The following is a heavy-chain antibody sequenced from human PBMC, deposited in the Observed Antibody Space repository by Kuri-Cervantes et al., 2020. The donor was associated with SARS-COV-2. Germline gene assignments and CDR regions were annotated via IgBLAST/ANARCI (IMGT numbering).Heavy chain of an antibody. J-gene: IGHJ6*03. D-gene: IGHD3-10*01. CDR2: ISSSSSYS. CDR1: GFIFSDSY. V-gene: IGHV3-11*06. CDR3: ARHYGSGSYSFMHV. Sequence: GGSLRLSCAASGFIFSDSYMSWVRQAPGKGLEWVSYISSSSSYSYYADSVKGRFTISRDNAKNSLYLQMNSLRAEDTAVYYCARHYGSGSYSFMHVWGKGTPVTDSS.